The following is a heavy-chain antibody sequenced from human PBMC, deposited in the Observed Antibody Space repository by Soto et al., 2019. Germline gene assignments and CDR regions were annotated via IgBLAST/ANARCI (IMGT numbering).Heavy chain of an antibody. D-gene: IGHD6-19*01. CDR3: SRDPRTGSYWIYSFAMHV. CDR2: TYYRSKWYN. V-gene: IGHV6-1*01. CDR1: GDSVSSNSAA. Sequence: SQTLSLTCVISGDSVSSNSAAWNWIRQSPSRGLEWLGRTYYRSKWYNDYAVSVKSRITINPDTSKNQFSLQLKSVTPEDRAVYFCSRDPRTGSYWIYSFAMHVWRQGTTVTDCS. J-gene: IGHJ6*02.